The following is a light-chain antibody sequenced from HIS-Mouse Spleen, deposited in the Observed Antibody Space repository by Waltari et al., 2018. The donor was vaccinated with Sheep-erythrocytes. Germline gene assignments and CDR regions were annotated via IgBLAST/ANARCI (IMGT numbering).Light chain of an antibody. J-gene: IGLJ3*02. CDR2: EGS. V-gene: IGLV2-23*01. CDR3: CSYAGSSTPWV. CDR1: SSDVGSYNL. Sequence: GQSITISCTGTSSDVGSYNLVSWYQQHPGKAPKLMIYEGSKRPSGVSNRFPGSKSGNTASLTISALKAEDEADYYCCSYAGSSTPWVFGGGTKLTVL.